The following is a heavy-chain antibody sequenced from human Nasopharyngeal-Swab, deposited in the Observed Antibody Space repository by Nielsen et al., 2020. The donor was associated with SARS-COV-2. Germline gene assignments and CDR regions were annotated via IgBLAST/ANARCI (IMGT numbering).Heavy chain of an antibody. CDR2: VVYSGRT. V-gene: IGHV4-61*01. Sequence: GSLRLSCTVSGGSASSDIYSWSWLRQPPGKGLEWIGYVVYSGRTNYNSSLKSRVTISVDTSKDQFSLKLNSVTAADTAMYFCARTTTTTPFDSWGQGTLVAVSS. CDR3: ARTTTTTPFDS. J-gene: IGHJ4*02. D-gene: IGHD1-1*01. CDR1: GGSASSDIYS.